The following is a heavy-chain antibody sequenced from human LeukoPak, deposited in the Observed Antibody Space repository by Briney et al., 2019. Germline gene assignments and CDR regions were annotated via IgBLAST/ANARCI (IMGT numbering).Heavy chain of an antibody. CDR1: GYTFTSYD. J-gene: IGHJ3*02. Sequence: ASVKVSCKASGYTFTSYDINWVRQATGQGLEWMGWMNPNSGNTGYAQKFQGRVTMTRNTSISTAYMELSSLRSEDTAVYYCARGVVRYDAFDIWGQGTMVAVSS. D-gene: IGHD3-9*01. CDR3: ARGVVRYDAFDI. CDR2: MNPNSGNT. V-gene: IGHV1-8*01.